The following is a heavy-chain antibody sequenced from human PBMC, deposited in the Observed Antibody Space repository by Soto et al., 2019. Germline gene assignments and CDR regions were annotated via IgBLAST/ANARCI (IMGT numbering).Heavy chain of an antibody. D-gene: IGHD5-12*01. CDR2: ISDSGGST. Sequence: EVQLLESGGGLVQPGGSLRLSCAASGFTFSSYALSWVRQAPGKGLEWVSFISDSGGSTYYADSVKGRFTISRDNSKNTLYLQMNSLRAEDTAVYYCAKLHYSGYDTRSAYGSWGQGTLVTVSS. J-gene: IGHJ5*02. CDR1: GFTFSSYA. V-gene: IGHV3-23*01. CDR3: AKLHYSGYDTRSAYGS.